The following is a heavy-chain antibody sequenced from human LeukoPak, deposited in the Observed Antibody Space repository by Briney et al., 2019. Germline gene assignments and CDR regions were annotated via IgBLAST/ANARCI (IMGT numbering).Heavy chain of an antibody. CDR1: GGSISSYY. CDR3: ARGRGYYYGSGSHSRNWFDP. J-gene: IGHJ5*02. Sequence: SETLSLTCTVSGGSISSYYWSWIRQPPGKGLEWIGYIYYSGSTNYNPSLKSRVTISVDTSKNQFSLKLSSVTAADTAVYYCARGRGYYYGSGSHSRNWFDPWGQGTLVTVSS. CDR2: IYYSGST. V-gene: IGHV4-59*12. D-gene: IGHD3-10*01.